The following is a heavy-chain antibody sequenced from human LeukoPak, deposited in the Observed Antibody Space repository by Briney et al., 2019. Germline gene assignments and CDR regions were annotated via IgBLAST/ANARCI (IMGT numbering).Heavy chain of an antibody. Sequence: PGGSLRLSCAASGFIFDDYAIHWVRQAPGKGLEWASGISWNSGSIGYADSVKGRFTISRDNAKNSLYLQMNSLRTEGTALYYCARAIGVTCISTSCYSFDYWGQGTLVTVSS. CDR1: GFIFDDYA. D-gene: IGHD2-2*02. CDR3: ARAIGVTCISTSCYSFDY. CDR2: ISWNSGSI. V-gene: IGHV3-9*01. J-gene: IGHJ4*02.